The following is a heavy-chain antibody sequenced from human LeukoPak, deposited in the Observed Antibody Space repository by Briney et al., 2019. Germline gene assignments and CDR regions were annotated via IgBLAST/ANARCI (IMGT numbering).Heavy chain of an antibody. J-gene: IGHJ4*02. CDR2: ISGSGGST. D-gene: IGHD5-12*01. V-gene: IGHV3-23*01. Sequence: PGGSLRLSCAASGFTFSSYAMSWVRQAPGKGLEWVSAISGSGGSTYYADSVKGRFTISRENSKNTLYLQMNSLRAEDTAVYYCAKDRGRYSGYDYADYWGQGTLVTVSS. CDR3: AKDRGRYSGYDYADY. CDR1: GFTFSSYA.